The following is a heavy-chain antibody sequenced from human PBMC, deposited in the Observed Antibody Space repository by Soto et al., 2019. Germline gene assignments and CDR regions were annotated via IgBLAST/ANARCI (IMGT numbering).Heavy chain of an antibody. D-gene: IGHD3-10*01. V-gene: IGHV3-33*01. Sequence: QVQLVESGGGVVQPGRSLRLSCAASGFTFSSYGMHWVRQAPGKGLEWVAVIWYDGSNKYYAGSVKGRFTNSRDNSKNTLYLQMNSLRHEDTAVYYGARADFGDQYLPHCRQGTLVPVSS. CDR3: ARADFGDQYLPH. CDR1: GFTFSSYG. J-gene: IGHJ1*01. CDR2: IWYDGSNK.